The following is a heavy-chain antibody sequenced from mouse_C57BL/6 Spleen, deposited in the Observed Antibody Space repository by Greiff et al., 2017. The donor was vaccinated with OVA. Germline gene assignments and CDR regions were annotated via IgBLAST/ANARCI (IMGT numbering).Heavy chain of an antibody. J-gene: IGHJ3*01. CDR1: GFTFSDYY. CDR2: INYDGSSP. V-gene: IGHV5-16*01. Sequence: EVKLVESEGGLVQPGSSMKLSCTASGFTFSDYYMAWVRQVPEKGLEWVANINYDGSSPYYLDSLKSRFIISRDNAKNILYLQMSSLKSEDTATYYCARRGIYYDYDGGFAYWGQGTLVTVSA. D-gene: IGHD2-4*01. CDR3: ARRGIYYDYDGGFAY.